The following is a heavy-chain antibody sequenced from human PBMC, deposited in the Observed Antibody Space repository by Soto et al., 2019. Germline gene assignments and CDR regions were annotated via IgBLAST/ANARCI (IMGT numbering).Heavy chain of an antibody. D-gene: IGHD4-17*01. Sequence: ASVKVSCKASGYTFTSYGISWVRQAPGQGLEWMGWISAYNGNTNYAQKLQGRVTMTTDTSTSTAYTELRSLRSDDTAVYYCARDQERWITVTTCGIWGQGTMVTVSS. J-gene: IGHJ3*02. CDR3: ARDQERWITVTTCGI. CDR2: ISAYNGNT. CDR1: GYTFTSYG. V-gene: IGHV1-18*01.